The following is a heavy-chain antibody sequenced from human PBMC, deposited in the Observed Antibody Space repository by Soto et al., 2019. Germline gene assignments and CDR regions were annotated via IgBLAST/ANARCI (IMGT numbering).Heavy chain of an antibody. CDR3: AKYGSGSYAYYYYSYMDV. V-gene: IGHV3-23*01. D-gene: IGHD3-10*01. J-gene: IGHJ6*03. CDR2: ISGSGGST. Sequence: EVQLLESGGGLVQPGGSLRLSCAASGFTFSSYAMSWVRQAPGKGLEWVSAISGSGGSTYYADSVKGRFTISRDNSKNTLYLQMNSLRAEDTAVYYCAKYGSGSYAYYYYSYMDVWGKGTTVTVSS. CDR1: GFTFSSYA.